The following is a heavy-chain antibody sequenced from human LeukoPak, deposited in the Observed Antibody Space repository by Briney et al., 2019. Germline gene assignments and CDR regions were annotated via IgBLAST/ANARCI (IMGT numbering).Heavy chain of an antibody. J-gene: IGHJ3*01. V-gene: IGHV3-30*02. CDR3: VREVSSRQIGAFDV. Sequence: HGGSLRLSCVPSGIPFSVSGMHWVRQDPGKGLEWVTFIQYDGFHKYYTKSVEGRFTISRDNSRNTVYLQMNSLRGGDTGIYYCVREVSSRQIGAFDVWGQGTMVTVSS. D-gene: IGHD6-6*01. CDR1: GIPFSVSG. CDR2: IQYDGFHK.